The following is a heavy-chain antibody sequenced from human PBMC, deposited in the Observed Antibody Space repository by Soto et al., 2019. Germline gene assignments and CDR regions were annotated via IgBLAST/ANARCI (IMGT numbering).Heavy chain of an antibody. CDR2: ITSSSVT. D-gene: IGHD2-2*01. CDR1: GFTFSSYS. CDR3: VGEVGFQLIY. J-gene: IGHJ4*02. V-gene: IGHV3-48*01. Sequence: PGGSLRLSCAASGFTFSSYSMNWVRQAPGKGLEWVSYITSSSVTMYADSVKGRFTISRDNAKNSLYLQMNGLRAEDTAVYFCVGEVGFQLIYWGQGTLVTVSS.